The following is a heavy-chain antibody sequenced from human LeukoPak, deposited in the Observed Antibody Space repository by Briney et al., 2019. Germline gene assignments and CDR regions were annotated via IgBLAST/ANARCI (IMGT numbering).Heavy chain of an antibody. CDR1: GDSISSSNYY. CDR3: ARRNRGYSGYDARPRAEFLDY. J-gene: IGHJ4*02. CDR2: IYYSGST. Sequence: PSETLSLTCTVSGDSISSSNYYWGWIRQPPGKGLEWIGNIYYSGSTYYNPSLKSRVTISVDTSKNQFSLKLSSVTAADTAVYYCARRNRGYSGYDARPRAEFLDYWGQGTLVTVSS. D-gene: IGHD5-12*01. V-gene: IGHV4-39*07.